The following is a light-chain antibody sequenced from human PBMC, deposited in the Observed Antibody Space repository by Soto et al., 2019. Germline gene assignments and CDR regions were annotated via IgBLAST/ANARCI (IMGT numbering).Light chain of an antibody. V-gene: IGKV3-20*01. Sequence: EIVLTQSPGTLSLSPGERATLSCRASQSVSSSYLAWYQQKPGQAPRLLIYGSPSRATGIPDRFSGSGSGTDFTLTISMREHEDVTVYYGQEYGSSLRFGGGTKVEIK. CDR2: GSP. CDR3: QEYGSSLR. J-gene: IGKJ4*01. CDR1: QSVSSSY.